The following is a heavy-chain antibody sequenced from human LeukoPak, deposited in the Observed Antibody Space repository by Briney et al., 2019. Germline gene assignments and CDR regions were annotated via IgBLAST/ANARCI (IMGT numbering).Heavy chain of an antibody. Sequence: SDTLSLTCTVSGGSISGYYWSWIRQPPGKGLEWIGNIYYSGSTNYNPSLKSRVTISVDTSKKQFSLKLSSVTAADTAVYYCARQVRNWYFDLWGRGTLVTVSS. D-gene: IGHD3-10*01. J-gene: IGHJ2*01. CDR1: GGSISGYY. CDR3: ARQVRNWYFDL. CDR2: IYYSGST. V-gene: IGHV4-59*08.